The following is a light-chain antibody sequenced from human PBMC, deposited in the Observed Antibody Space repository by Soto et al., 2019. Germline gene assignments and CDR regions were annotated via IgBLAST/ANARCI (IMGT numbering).Light chain of an antibody. CDR1: QNVSSS. Sequence: DIQLTQSPSPLSASVGDSAPLTCRASQNVSSSLAWYQHKPGKAPKLLIFDVSNLESGVPSRFSGSGSGTEFTLTISSLQPDDFATYYCQQYNSYSWTFGQGTKVDIK. CDR3: QQYNSYSWT. J-gene: IGKJ1*01. CDR2: DVS. V-gene: IGKV1-5*01.